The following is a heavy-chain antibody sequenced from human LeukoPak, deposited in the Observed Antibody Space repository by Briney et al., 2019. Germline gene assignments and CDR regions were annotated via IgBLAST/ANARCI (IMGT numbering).Heavy chain of an antibody. D-gene: IGHD3-10*01. CDR1: GFTFGSYT. J-gene: IGHJ4*02. V-gene: IGHV3-48*02. Sequence: PGGSLRLPGAVSGFTFGSYTMNWVSKAPGKGLEWVSHISSTSTTYYADSVKGRFPTSRDNAKNLLYLQMNSLRDEDTAVYYCAAAGDYWGQGTLVTVSS. CDR2: ISSTSTT. CDR3: AAAGDY.